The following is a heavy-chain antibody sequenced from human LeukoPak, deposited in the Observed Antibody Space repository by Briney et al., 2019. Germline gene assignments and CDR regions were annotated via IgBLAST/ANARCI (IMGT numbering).Heavy chain of an antibody. CDR3: AREGEILYYGMDV. CDR2: IYYSGST. D-gene: IGHD1-26*01. Sequence: PSETLSLTCTVSGGSISSYYWSWIRQPPRKRLECIGYIYYSGSTNYNPSLKSRVTISVDTSKNQFSLKLSSVTAADTAVYYCAREGEILYYGMDVWGQGTTVTVSS. J-gene: IGHJ6*02. V-gene: IGHV4-59*01. CDR1: GGSISSYY.